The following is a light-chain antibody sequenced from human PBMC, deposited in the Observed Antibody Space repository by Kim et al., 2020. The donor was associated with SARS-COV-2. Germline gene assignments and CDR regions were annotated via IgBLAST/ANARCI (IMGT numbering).Light chain of an antibody. CDR2: GNS. Sequence: VTISCTWSSSNIGAGYDVHCYQQLPRTAPQLLIYGNSTRPSGVPDRFSGSKSGTSASLAITGLQAEDEADYYCQAYDSSLSGSEVFGGGTQLTVL. CDR1: SSNIGAGYD. CDR3: QAYDSSLSGSEV. V-gene: IGLV1-40*01. J-gene: IGLJ2*01.